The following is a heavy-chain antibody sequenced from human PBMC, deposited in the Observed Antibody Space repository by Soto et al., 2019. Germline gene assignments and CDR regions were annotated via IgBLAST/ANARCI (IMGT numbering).Heavy chain of an antibody. Sequence: QVQLQESGPGLVKPSETLSLTCTVSGGSISSYYWSWIRQPPGKGLEWIGYIYYSASTNYNPSLMSRVTIAVDTSKNQFSLKLSSVTAADTAVYYCASGDCSGGSCSWNYWGQGTLVTVSS. CDR1: GGSISSYY. J-gene: IGHJ4*02. D-gene: IGHD2-15*01. CDR2: IYYSAST. V-gene: IGHV4-59*01. CDR3: ASGDCSGGSCSWNY.